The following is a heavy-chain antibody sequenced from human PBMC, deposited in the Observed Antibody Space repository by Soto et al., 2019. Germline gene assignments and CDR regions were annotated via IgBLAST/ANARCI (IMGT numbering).Heavy chain of an antibody. V-gene: IGHV3-30*18. D-gene: IGHD2-15*01. Sequence: QVQLAESGGGVVQPGRSLRLSCAVSGFTFSSFGMHWVRQAPGKGLEWVAVISYDGSNKYYADSVKGRFTISRDNSKNTLYLQMNSLRAEDKAVYYCAKALGYCSGGSCYPPGYYYGMDVWGQGTTVTVSS. J-gene: IGHJ6*02. CDR2: ISYDGSNK. CDR1: GFTFSSFG. CDR3: AKALGYCSGGSCYPPGYYYGMDV.